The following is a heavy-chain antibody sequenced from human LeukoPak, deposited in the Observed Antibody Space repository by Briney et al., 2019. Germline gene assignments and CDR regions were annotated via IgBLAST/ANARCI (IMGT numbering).Heavy chain of an antibody. J-gene: IGHJ4*02. CDR3: ATSRTLDH. V-gene: IGHV3-7*05. CDR1: GFTFSRYW. Sequence: GGSLRLSCAAPGFTFSRYWMNGVRQAPGKGLEWVANIKQDGSEKYYVDSVKGRFTISRDNAKSSLYLQMNSLRVEDTAVYYCATSRTLDHWGQGTLVTVSS. CDR2: IKQDGSEK.